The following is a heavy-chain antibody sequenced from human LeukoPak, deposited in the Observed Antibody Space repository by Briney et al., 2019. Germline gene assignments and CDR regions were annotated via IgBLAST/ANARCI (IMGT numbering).Heavy chain of an antibody. CDR2: ISYDGSNK. Sequence: GGSLRLSCAASGVTFSSYGMHWVRQAPGKGLEWVAVISYDGSNKYYADSVKGRFTISRDNSKNTLYLQMNSLRAEDTAVYYCAKDGMITFGGVITVYYFDYWGQGTLVTVSS. CDR1: GVTFSSYG. J-gene: IGHJ4*02. D-gene: IGHD3-16*02. CDR3: AKDGMITFGGVITVYYFDY. V-gene: IGHV3-30*18.